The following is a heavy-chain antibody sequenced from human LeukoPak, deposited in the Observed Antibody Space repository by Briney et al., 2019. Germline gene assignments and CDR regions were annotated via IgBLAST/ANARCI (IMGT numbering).Heavy chain of an antibody. CDR2: IDYSGST. V-gene: IGHV4-31*03. CDR3: AMGYCSGGSCYSGLFDY. CDR1: GGSISSGGYD. Sequence: SQTLSLTCTVSGGSISSGGYDWSWIRHHPGKGLEWIGYIDYSGSTYYNPSLKSRVTISVYTSKNQFSLKLSSVTTADTAVYYCAMGYCSGGSCYSGLFDYWGQGTLVTVSS. D-gene: IGHD2-15*01. J-gene: IGHJ4*02.